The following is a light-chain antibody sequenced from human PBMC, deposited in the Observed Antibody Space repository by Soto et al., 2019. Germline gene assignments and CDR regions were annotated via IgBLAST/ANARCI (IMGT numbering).Light chain of an antibody. CDR3: AAWDDSLSGAV. J-gene: IGLJ7*01. V-gene: IGLV1-47*01. CDR1: SYNIGSNY. CDR2: RNN. Sequence: SVLTQPPSASGTPGQRVTISCSGSSYNIGSNYVYWYQQLPGTAPKLLIYRNNQRPSGVPDRFSGSKSGTSASLAISGLRSEDEADYYCAAWDDSLSGAVFGGGTQLTVL.